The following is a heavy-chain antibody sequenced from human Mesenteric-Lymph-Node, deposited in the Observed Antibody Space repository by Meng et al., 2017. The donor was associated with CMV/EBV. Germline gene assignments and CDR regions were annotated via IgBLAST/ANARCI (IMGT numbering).Heavy chain of an antibody. CDR1: GYTFTGYY. V-gene: IGHV1-2*02. J-gene: IGHJ4*02. CDR2: INPNSGGT. Sequence: ASVKVSCKASGYTFTGYYMHWVRQAPGQGLEWMGWINPNSGGTNYAQKFQGRVTMTRDTSISTAYMELSRLRSDDTAVYYCARVHYCGGDCYSGFDYWGQGTLVTVSS. CDR3: ARVHYCGGDCYSGFDY. D-gene: IGHD2-21*01.